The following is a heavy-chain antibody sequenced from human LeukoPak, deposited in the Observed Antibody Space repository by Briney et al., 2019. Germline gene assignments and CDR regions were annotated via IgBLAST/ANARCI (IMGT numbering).Heavy chain of an antibody. J-gene: IGHJ4*02. CDR3: ARGDYGDYSGFDY. Sequence: SETLSLTCTVSGGSLSRYYRSWIRQPPGKGLEWIGRIYTSGSTNYNPSLKSRVTMSVDTSKNQFSLKLSSVTAADTAVYYCARGDYGDYSGFDYWGQGTLVTVSS. CDR2: IYTSGST. CDR1: GGSLSRYY. D-gene: IGHD4-17*01. V-gene: IGHV4-4*07.